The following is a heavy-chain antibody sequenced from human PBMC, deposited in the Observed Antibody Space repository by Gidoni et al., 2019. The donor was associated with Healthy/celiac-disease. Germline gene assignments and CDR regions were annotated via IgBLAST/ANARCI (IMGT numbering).Heavy chain of an antibody. V-gene: IGHV3-13*01. J-gene: IGHJ2*01. CDR2: IGTAGDT. CDR1: GFTFSSYD. D-gene: IGHD5-18*01. Sequence: EVQLVESGGGLVQPGGSLRLSCAASGFTFSSYDMHWVRQATGKGLEWVSAIGTAGDTYYPGSVKGRFTISRENAKNSLYLQMNSLRAGDTAVYYCAREGYSYDNRYFDLWGRGTLVTVSS. CDR3: AREGYSYDNRYFDL.